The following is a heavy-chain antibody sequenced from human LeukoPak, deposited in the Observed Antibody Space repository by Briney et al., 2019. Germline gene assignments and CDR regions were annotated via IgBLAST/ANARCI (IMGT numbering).Heavy chain of an antibody. D-gene: IGHD6-19*01. CDR2: INPNSGDT. CDR3: AREGWDQRDTAAFDY. J-gene: IGHJ4*02. Sequence: ASVKVSCKASGYTFTGHYMHWARQAPGHGLEWMGWINPNSGDTNSAQKFQGRVTMTRDTSISTVYMELSRLRPDDTAVYYCAREGWDQRDTAAFDYWGQGALVTVSS. CDR1: GYTFTGHY. V-gene: IGHV1-2*02.